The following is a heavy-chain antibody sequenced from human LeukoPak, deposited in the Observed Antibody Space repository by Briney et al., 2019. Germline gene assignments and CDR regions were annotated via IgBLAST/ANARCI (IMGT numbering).Heavy chain of an antibody. Sequence: SETLSLTCTVSGDSISSNSYYWGWIRQPPGKGLEWIGIIYYSGSIYYNPSLKSRVTISVDTSKNQFFLKLSCVTAADTAVYFCATMMPVAVRIDDWGQRTLVTVSS. D-gene: IGHD6-19*01. CDR1: GDSISSNSYY. CDR3: ATMMPVAVRIDD. J-gene: IGHJ4*02. CDR2: IYYSGSI. V-gene: IGHV4-39*01.